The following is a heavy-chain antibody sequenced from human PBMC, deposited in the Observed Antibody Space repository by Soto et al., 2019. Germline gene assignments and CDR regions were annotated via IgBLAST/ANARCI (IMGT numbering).Heavy chain of an antibody. J-gene: IGHJ5*02. CDR1: GGSISSTNW. Sequence: QVQLRQSGPGLVKPSGTLSLSCAVSGGSISSTNWWSWVRQSPGKGLEWIGEMYHSGSPTYNPSLRGRVSMSVDKSNNQFSLHLRYVTAAATAVYYCATLPPRMELAVPTIPTWGQGTLITVSA. V-gene: IGHV4-4*02. CDR2: MYHSGSP. CDR3: ATLPPRMELAVPTIPT. D-gene: IGHD1-7*01.